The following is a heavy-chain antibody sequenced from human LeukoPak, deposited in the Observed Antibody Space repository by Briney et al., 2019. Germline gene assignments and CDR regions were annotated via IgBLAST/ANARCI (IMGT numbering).Heavy chain of an antibody. CDR1: GFTLTYYT. Sequence: PGGSLRLSCGTSGFTLTYYTMNWVRQAPGKGLEWLSSISGDSNHVYYAESVKGRFTISRDNAGNSLFLQMDSLRAEDTAIYYCARVVRGSSLDYWGQGTLVTVSS. D-gene: IGHD1-26*01. J-gene: IGHJ4*02. V-gene: IGHV3-21*06. CDR2: ISGDSNHV. CDR3: ARVVRGSSLDY.